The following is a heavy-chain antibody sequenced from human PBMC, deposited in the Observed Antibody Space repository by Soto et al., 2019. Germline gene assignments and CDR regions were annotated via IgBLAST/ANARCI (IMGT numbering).Heavy chain of an antibody. CDR3: AKGDSSGYLNWFDP. D-gene: IGHD3-22*01. CDR2: ISYDGSNK. CDR1: GFTFSSYG. J-gene: IGHJ5*02. V-gene: IGHV3-30*18. Sequence: SLRLSCAASGFTFSSYGMHWVRQAPGKGLEWVAVISYDGSNKYYADSVKGRFTISRDNSKNTLYLQMNSLRAEDTAVYYCAKGDSSGYLNWFDPWGQGTLVTVSS.